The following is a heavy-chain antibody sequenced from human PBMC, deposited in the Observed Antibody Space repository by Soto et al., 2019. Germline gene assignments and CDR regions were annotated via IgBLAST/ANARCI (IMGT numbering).Heavy chain of an antibody. J-gene: IGHJ5*02. V-gene: IGHV4-59*01. CDR1: GGSISSYY. CDR3: ARDRYYYYSSGYYYYWFDP. CDR2: IYYSGST. D-gene: IGHD3-22*01. Sequence: SETLSLTCTVSGGSISSYYWSWIRQPPGKGLEWIGYIYYSGSTNYNPSLKSRVTISVDTSKNQFSLKLSSVTAADTAVYYCARDRYYYYSSGYYYYWFDPWCQGTLVTVSS.